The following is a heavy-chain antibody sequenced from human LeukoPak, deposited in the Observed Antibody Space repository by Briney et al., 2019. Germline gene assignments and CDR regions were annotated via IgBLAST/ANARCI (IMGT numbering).Heavy chain of an antibody. CDR2: IYPGDSDT. CDR3: ARPGRVGATQSHSDF. J-gene: IGHJ4*02. CDR1: GYNFNTYW. D-gene: IGHD1-26*01. V-gene: IGHV5-51*01. Sequence: GESLKISCKGSGYNFNTYWIARVRQMPGKGLEWMGIIYPGDSDTRYSPSFQGQVTISADKSISAAYVQWNSLKASHTAIYYCARPGRVGATQSHSDFWGQGTLVTVSS.